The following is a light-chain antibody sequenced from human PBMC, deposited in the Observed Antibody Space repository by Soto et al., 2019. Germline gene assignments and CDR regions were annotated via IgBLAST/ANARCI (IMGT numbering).Light chain of an antibody. CDR2: EGS. J-gene: IGLJ3*02. V-gene: IGLV2-23*03. CDR1: SSDVGSYNL. CDR3: CSYASSSTFWV. Sequence: QSALTQPASVSGSPGQSITISCTGTSSDVGSYNLVSWYQQHPGKAPKLMIYEGSKRPSGVSNRFSGSKSGNTASLTISGLQAEDEADYYCCSYASSSTFWVFGGGTKPTVL.